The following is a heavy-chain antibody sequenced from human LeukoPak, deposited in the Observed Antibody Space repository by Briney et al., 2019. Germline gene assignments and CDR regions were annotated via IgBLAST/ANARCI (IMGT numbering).Heavy chain of an antibody. J-gene: IGHJ4*02. V-gene: IGHV3-33*08. Sequence: GGPLRLPCAPWGFPYRVKGMHGLRRAPAKGGVGVALKWNDGSSEYYADSVRGRFTISRDNSKTTLYLQMNSLRDEDMAVYYCARDDWKCNRDCYSLDYWGQGTLVTVSS. CDR1: GFPYRVKG. CDR2: KWNDGSSE. D-gene: IGHD2-21*02. CDR3: ARDDWKCNRDCYSLDY.